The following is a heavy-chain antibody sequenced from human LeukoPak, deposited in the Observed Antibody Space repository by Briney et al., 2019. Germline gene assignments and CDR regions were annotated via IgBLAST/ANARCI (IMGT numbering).Heavy chain of an antibody. CDR2: IKSEADGGTT. V-gene: IGHV3-15*01. J-gene: IGHJ4*02. CDR3: TTVPAADY. CDR1: GFTFSNAW. D-gene: IGHD2-2*01. Sequence: GGSLRLSCAASGFTFSNAWMSWVRQAPGKGLEWVGRIKSEADGGTTDYAAPVKGRFTISRDDSKNTLYLQMNSLKTEDTAVYYCTTVPAADYWGQGTLVTVSS.